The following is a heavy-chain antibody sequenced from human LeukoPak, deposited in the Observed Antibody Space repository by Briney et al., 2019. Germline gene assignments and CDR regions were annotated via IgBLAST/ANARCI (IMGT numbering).Heavy chain of an antibody. CDR3: ARGYPRNAFYYYYGMDV. CDR2: IIPIFGTA. D-gene: IGHD1-26*01. J-gene: IGHJ6*02. CDR1: GGTFSSYA. V-gene: IGHV1-69*01. Sequence: SVKVSCKASGGTFSSYAISWVRQAPGQGLEWMGGIIPIFGTANYAQKFQGRVTITADESTSTAYMELSSLRSEDTAVYYCARGYPRNAFYYYYGMDVWGQGTTVTVSS.